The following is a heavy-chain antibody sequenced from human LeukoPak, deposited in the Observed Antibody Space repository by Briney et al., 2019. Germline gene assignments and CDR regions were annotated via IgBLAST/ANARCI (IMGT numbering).Heavy chain of an antibody. J-gene: IGHJ4*02. Sequence: SGGSLRLSCTASGFTFSNYAMSWVRQAPGKGLEWVSRLSRSGGSTYYADSVKGRFTISRDNSKNTLYLQMNSLRAEDTAVYYCAKVRDYYGSGIAYFDYWGQGTLVTVSS. V-gene: IGHV3-23*01. CDR3: AKVRDYYGSGIAYFDY. D-gene: IGHD3-10*01. CDR2: LSRSGGST. CDR1: GFTFSNYA.